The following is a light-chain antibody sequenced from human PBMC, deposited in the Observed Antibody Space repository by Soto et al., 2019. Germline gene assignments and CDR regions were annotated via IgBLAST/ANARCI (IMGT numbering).Light chain of an antibody. Sequence: DIQMTQSPPSLSASVGDRVTITCRASQGIRNSFAWYQQKPGEAPKLLIYAASTLLSGVPSRYSATGSGTDFTLPISSLQPEDVATYYRQKYFSVPPTFGPETKVHI. V-gene: IGKV1-27*01. CDR2: AAS. J-gene: IGKJ3*01. CDR3: QKYFSVPPT. CDR1: QGIRNS.